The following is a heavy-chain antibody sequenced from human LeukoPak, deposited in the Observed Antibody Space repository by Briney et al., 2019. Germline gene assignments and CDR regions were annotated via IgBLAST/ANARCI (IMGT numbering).Heavy chain of an antibody. J-gene: IGHJ4*02. CDR2: IRGSGGTT. Sequence: PGGSLRLSCVASEFTFSSYGMSWVRQAPGKGLEWVSGIRGSGGTTYYADSVKGRFTISRDNSKNTLYLQMNSLRAEDTAVYYCARGNYWGQGTLVTVSS. V-gene: IGHV3-23*01. CDR3: ARGNY. CDR1: EFTFSSYG.